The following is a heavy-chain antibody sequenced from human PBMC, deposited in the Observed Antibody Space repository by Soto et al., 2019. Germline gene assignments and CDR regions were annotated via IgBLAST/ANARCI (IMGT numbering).Heavy chain of an antibody. D-gene: IGHD6-19*01. V-gene: IGHV1-69*13. CDR2: IIPLFGTA. CDR1: GGTFSTYA. CDR3: ARPKGSYSSGYYYFDY. J-gene: IGHJ4*02. Sequence: EASVKVSCKTSGGTFSTYAIYWVRQAPGQGLEWMGAIIPLFGTADYAQKFQGRVTITADGSTSTAYMELSSLRSEDTAVYYCARPKGSYSSGYYYFDYWGQGTLVTVSS.